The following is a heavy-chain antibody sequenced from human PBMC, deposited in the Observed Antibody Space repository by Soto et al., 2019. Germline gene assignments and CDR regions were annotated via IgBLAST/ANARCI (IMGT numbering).Heavy chain of an antibody. Sequence: EVQLLESGGGLVQPGEPLRLSCAASGFTFDGYTMNWVRQAPGKGLEWVAGVRGSGSPTYYADSVKGRFTISRDNSKNTLYLQVNSLRVEDTAVYYCARSMETFYYGLDVWGQGTTVTVSS. CDR2: VRGSGSPT. D-gene: IGHD3-16*01. CDR3: ARSMETFYYGLDV. J-gene: IGHJ6*02. V-gene: IGHV3-23*01. CDR1: GFTFDGYT.